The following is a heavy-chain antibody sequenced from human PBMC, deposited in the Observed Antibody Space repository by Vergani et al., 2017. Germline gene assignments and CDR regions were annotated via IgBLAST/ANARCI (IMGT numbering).Heavy chain of an antibody. Sequence: QVQLQESGPGLVKPSETLSLTCAVSGFSIDNGYYWDWIRQPPGKGLEWIGSIYRTGRTHFNPSLKSRVTISVDTSNNQFSLKLSSVTAADTAVYYCARLGGFWSGYSIDYWGQGTLVTVSS. CDR2: IYRTGRT. D-gene: IGHD3-3*01. CDR3: ARLGGFWSGYSIDY. V-gene: IGHV4-38-2*01. CDR1: GFSIDNGYY. J-gene: IGHJ4*02.